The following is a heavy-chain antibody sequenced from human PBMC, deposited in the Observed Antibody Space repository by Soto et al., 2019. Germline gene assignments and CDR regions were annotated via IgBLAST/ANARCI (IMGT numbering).Heavy chain of an antibody. CDR3: AGSSHCSSTSCYQYYYYYMDV. CDR1: GGSFSGYY. D-gene: IGHD2-2*01. V-gene: IGHV4-34*01. Sequence: PSETLSLTCAVYGGSFSGYYWSWIRQPPGKGLEWIGEINHSGSTNYNPSLKSRVTISVDTSKNQFSLKLSSVTAADTAVYYCAGSSHCSSTSCYQYYYYYMDVWGKGTTVTV. J-gene: IGHJ6*03. CDR2: INHSGST.